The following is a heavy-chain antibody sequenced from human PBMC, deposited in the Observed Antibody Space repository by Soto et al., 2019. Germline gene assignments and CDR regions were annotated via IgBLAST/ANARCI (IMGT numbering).Heavy chain of an antibody. CDR1: SYSISSSYW. CDR3: ARERSGSMVRGVEPPYYYGMDV. J-gene: IGHJ6*02. V-gene: IGHV4-4*02. Sequence: SATLSLTCAVPSYSISSSYWWSWVRQFPGKGLEWIGETYHSGSTIYNPSLQSRVTLSVDKSKNEFSLKMSSVTAADTAVYYCARERSGSMVRGVEPPYYYGMDVWGQGTTVTVS. D-gene: IGHD3-10*01. CDR2: TYHSGST.